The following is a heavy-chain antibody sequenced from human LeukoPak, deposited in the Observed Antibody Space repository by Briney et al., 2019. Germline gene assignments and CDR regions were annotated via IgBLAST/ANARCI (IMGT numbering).Heavy chain of an antibody. CDR1: GFTFGDYA. V-gene: IGHV3-49*03. Sequence: GGSLSLSCTASGFTFGDYAMSWFRQAPGKGLEWVGFIRSKAYGGTTEYAASVKGRFTISRDDSKSIAYLQMNSLKTEDTAVYYCTTGHYYDSSGYYYDAFDIWGQGTMVTVSS. CDR2: IRSKAYGGTT. D-gene: IGHD3-22*01. CDR3: TTGHYYDSSGYYYDAFDI. J-gene: IGHJ3*02.